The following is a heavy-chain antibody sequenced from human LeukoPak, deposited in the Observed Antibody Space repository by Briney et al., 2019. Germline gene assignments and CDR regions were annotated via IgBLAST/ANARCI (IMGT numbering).Heavy chain of an antibody. CDR3: ARDVPHNWFDT. V-gene: IGHV3-74*01. J-gene: IGHJ5*02. Sequence: GGSLRLSCAASGITFGNNWMHWVRQGPGKGLVWISRVNSDGGGAIYADSVKGRFTVSRDNAKNTLYLQMNSLRAEDTAVYYCARDVPHNWFDTWGQGTLVTVSS. CDR1: GITFGNNW. CDR2: VNSDGGGA.